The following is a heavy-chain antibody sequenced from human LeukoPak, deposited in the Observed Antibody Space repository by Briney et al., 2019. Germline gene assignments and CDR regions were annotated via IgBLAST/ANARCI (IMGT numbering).Heavy chain of an antibody. CDR1: GFAFSTYA. J-gene: IGHJ4*02. D-gene: IGHD1-26*01. CDR3: ARARLQWEVRYPRFDS. CDR2: ISYDGSYK. Sequence: GGSLRLSCSASGFAFSTYAMHWVRQAPGKGLEWVAVISYDGSYKDYGDPVKGRFTLSRDSSKSTVFLEMSSLRAEDTAVYHCARARLQWEVRYPRFDSWGQGTLVTVSS. V-gene: IGHV3-30*03.